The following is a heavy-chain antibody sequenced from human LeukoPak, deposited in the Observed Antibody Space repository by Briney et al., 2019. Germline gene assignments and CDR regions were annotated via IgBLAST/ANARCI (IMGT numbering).Heavy chain of an antibody. D-gene: IGHD2-8*01. CDR1: GGSISTSSYY. CDR2: IFYSGST. Sequence: PSETLSLTCTVSGGSISTSSYYWGWVRQPPGKGLEWIGNIFYSGSTYYSPSLKSRVTISLDTSRNQFSLKLSSVTAADTAVYYCASQWGARGYFQHWGQGTLVTVSS. CDR3: ASQWGARGYFQH. V-gene: IGHV4-39*07. J-gene: IGHJ1*01.